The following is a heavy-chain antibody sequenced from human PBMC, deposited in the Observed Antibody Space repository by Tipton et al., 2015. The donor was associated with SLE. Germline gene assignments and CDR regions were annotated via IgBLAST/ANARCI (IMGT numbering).Heavy chain of an antibody. CDR2: IYNSENT. CDR3: ARDPSDTSGFYTYSFDL. D-gene: IGHD3-22*01. Sequence: TLSLTCTVSGGSISSDDSYWTWIRQPPGKGLEWIGYIYNSENTYNNPSLKSRLTISVDTSRNQFSLKLSSVTAADTAVYYCARDPSDTSGFYTYSFDLWGQGTPVTVSS. V-gene: IGHV4-30-4*01. CDR1: GGSISSDDSY. J-gene: IGHJ4*02.